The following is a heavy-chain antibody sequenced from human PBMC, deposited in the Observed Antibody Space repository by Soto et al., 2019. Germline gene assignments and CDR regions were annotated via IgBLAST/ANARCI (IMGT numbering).Heavy chain of an antibody. CDR2: IYYSGST. CDR3: ARHLNDFWSGYYIDY. Sequence: QLQLQESGPGLVKPSETLSLTCTVSGGSISSSSYYWGWIRQPPGKGLAWIGSIYYSGSTYYNPSPTSRVNISVDTSKTQFSRNLSSVTAADTAVYYCARHLNDFWSGYYIDYWGQGTLVTVSS. CDR1: GGSISSSSYY. J-gene: IGHJ4*02. D-gene: IGHD3-3*01. V-gene: IGHV4-39*01.